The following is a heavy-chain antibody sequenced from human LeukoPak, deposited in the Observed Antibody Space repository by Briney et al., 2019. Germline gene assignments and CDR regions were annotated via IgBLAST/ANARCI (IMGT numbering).Heavy chain of an antibody. CDR3: ARGPRYCSGGGCSWFDY. CDR1: GYTFTGYY. Sequence: ASVKVSCKASGYTFTGYYMHWVRQAPGQGLGWMGWINPNSGGTNYAQKFQGRVTMTRDTSISTAYMELSRLRSDDTAVYYCARGPRYCSGGGCSWFDYWGQGTLVTVSS. V-gene: IGHV1-2*02. CDR2: INPNSGGT. J-gene: IGHJ4*02. D-gene: IGHD2-15*01.